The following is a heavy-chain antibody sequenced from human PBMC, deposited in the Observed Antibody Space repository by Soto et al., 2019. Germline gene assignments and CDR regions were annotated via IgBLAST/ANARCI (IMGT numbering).Heavy chain of an antibody. CDR2: IYKNERT. CDR3: ALAPGGDHWHAYFDY. CDR1: GGSISNHY. Sequence: LSLTCTVSGGSISNHYWSWIRQPPGKGLEWLGYIYKNERTNYNPSLKSRATISVHTSKNQFSLGLSSVTAADTALYFCALAPGGDHWHAYFDYWGQGTQVTVSS. V-gene: IGHV4-59*11. J-gene: IGHJ4*02. D-gene: IGHD3-16*01.